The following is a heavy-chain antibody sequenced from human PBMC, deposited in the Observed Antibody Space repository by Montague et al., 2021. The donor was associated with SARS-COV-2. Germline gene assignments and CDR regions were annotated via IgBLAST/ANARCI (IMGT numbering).Heavy chain of an antibody. Sequence: SETLSLTCTVSGGSIISSTYYWGWLRQPPGMGLEWIGNMYFRGSIYYNSSLKGRVTISVDTSKNQFSLKVTTVTAADTAVYYCARGGALATVGYDYWGPGTLLTVS. J-gene: IGHJ4*02. V-gene: IGHV4-39*07. D-gene: IGHD4-23*01. CDR3: ARGGALATVGYDY. CDR1: GGSIISSTYY. CDR2: MYFRGSI.